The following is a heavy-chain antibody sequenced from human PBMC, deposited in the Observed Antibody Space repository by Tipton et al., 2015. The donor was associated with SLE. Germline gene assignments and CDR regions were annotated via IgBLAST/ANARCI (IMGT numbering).Heavy chain of an antibody. Sequence: TLSLTCVVYGVSFSGFYCSWIRQTPGKGLEWIGEINLGGNTNYNPSLKSRVTISVDTSKNHFSLKLTSLTAADTAVYYCAREAVGSGFGAFDIWGQGTMVTVSS. J-gene: IGHJ3*02. CDR1: GVSFSGFY. V-gene: IGHV4-34*01. CDR3: AREAVGSGFGAFDI. D-gene: IGHD3-3*01. CDR2: INLGGNT.